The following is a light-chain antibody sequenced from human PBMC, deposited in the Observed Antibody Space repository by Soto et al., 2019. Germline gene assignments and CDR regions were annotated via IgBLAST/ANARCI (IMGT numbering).Light chain of an antibody. V-gene: IGLV1-44*01. J-gene: IGLJ2*01. CDR2: SND. CDR3: AAWDDSLNGVV. Sequence: QSALTQPASVSGSPGQRVTISCSGSSSNIGTNTVNWYQQLPRTAPKLLIYSNDQRPSGVPDRFSGSKSGTSASLAISGLQSADEADYYCAAWDDSLNGVVCGGGTKLTVL. CDR1: SSNIGTNT.